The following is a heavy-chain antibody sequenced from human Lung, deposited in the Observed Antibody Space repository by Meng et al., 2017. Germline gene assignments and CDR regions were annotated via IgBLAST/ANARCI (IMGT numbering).Heavy chain of an antibody. CDR2: INHSGST. V-gene: IGHV4-34*01. J-gene: IGHJ4*02. CDR1: GGSFSDYY. Sequence: QVPRTQWGGGLLKPSETLSLPCVVSGGSFSDYYWSWIRQPPGKGLEWIGEINHSGSTNYNPSLESRATISVDTSQNNLSLKLSSVTAADSAVYYCARGPTTMAHDFDYWGQGTLVTVSS. D-gene: IGHD4-11*01. CDR3: ARGPTTMAHDFDY.